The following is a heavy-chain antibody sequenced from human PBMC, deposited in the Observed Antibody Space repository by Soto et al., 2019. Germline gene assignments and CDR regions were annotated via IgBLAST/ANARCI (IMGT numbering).Heavy chain of an antibody. V-gene: IGHV1-69*13. D-gene: IGHD2-15*01. J-gene: IGHJ6*02. CDR1: GGTFSSYA. CDR2: IIPIFGTA. Sequence: GASVKVSCKASGGTFSSYAISWVRQAPGQGLEWMGGIIPIFGTANYAQKFKGRVTITADESTSTAYMELSSLRSEDTAVYYCARSAFLYLDIVVVNGMDVWGQGTTVTVS. CDR3: ARSAFLYLDIVVVNGMDV.